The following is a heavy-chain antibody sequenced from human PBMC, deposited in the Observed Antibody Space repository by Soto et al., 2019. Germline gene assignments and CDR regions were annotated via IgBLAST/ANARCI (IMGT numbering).Heavy chain of an antibody. CDR3: ARDEGSSWPFDC. V-gene: IGHV3-21*01. J-gene: IGHJ4*02. Sequence: GGPLRLSCAASGFTFTTYRMNWVRQAPGKGLEWVSSITGSGSYIYYADSVQGRFTISRDNAKNSLYLQMNSLRAEDTAVYYCARDEGSSWPFDCWGQGTLVTVSS. CDR1: GFTFTTYR. D-gene: IGHD6-13*01. CDR2: ITGSGSYI.